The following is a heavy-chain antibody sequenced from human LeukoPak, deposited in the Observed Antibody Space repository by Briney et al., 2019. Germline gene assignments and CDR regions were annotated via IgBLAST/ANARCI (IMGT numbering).Heavy chain of an antibody. J-gene: IGHJ4*02. D-gene: IGHD6-13*01. CDR2: ISAYDGTT. CDR3: AREAGSGSWYPYDY. CDR1: GYTFTNYA. Sequence: GSSGKVSCKASGYTFTNYAITWVRQAPGQGLEWMGWISAYDGTTNYAQKFQGRVTMTTDPSTSTAYMELRSLRSDDTAVYYCAREAGSGSWYPYDYWGQGTLVTVSS. V-gene: IGHV1-18*01.